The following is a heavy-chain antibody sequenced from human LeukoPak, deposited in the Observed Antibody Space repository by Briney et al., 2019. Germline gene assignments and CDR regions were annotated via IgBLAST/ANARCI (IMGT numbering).Heavy chain of an antibody. CDR1: GYTFTSYG. Sequence: ASVKVSCKASGYTFTSYGISWVRQAPGQGLEWMGWISTYNGNTNYAQKLQGRVTMTTDTSTSTAYMELRSLRSDDTAVYYCARTSRYYDSSGYYLDAFDIWGQGTMVTVSS. CDR3: ARTSRYYDSSGYYLDAFDI. CDR2: ISTYNGNT. J-gene: IGHJ3*02. V-gene: IGHV1-18*01. D-gene: IGHD3-22*01.